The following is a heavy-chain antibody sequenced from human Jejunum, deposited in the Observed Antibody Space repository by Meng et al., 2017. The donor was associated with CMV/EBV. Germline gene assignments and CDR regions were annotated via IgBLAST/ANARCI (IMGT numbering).Heavy chain of an antibody. Sequence: VAGGSISNVLYYWGWIRQHPGKGLEWIGSIYYTGGTHYSPSLKSRVTISLDTSKNHLSLMLSSVTAADTAVYYCARLFGYSYGAIDYWGQGTLVTVSS. V-gene: IGHV4-39*02. CDR1: GGSISNVLYY. CDR2: IYYTGGT. D-gene: IGHD5-18*01. J-gene: IGHJ4*02. CDR3: ARLFGYSYGAIDY.